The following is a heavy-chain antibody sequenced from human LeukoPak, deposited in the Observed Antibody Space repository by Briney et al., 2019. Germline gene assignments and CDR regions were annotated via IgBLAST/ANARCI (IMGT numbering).Heavy chain of an antibody. D-gene: IGHD2-15*01. CDR3: ARGHDGVVGWFAP. J-gene: IGHJ5*02. CDR1: GGSISNYY. CDR2: ISYSGST. V-gene: IGHV4-59*01. Sequence: SETLSLTCTVSGGSISNYYWIWIQQPPGKGLEWIGHISYSGSTNYNPSLKSRVTISVDTSKNQFSLKVTSVTAADTAVYYCARGHDGVVGWFAPWGRGTLVTVSS.